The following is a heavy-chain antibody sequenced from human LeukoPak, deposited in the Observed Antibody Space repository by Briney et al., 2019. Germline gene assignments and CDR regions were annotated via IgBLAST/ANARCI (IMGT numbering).Heavy chain of an antibody. V-gene: IGHV5-51*01. CDR3: VRSLDYFDY. CDR1: GYSFTSYW. Sequence: GESLKICCKGSGYSFTSYWIGWVRQMPGKGLEWMGIVYPSDSDARYSPSFQGQVTISADKSISTAYLQWSSLKASDTAMYYCVRSLDYFDYRGQGTLVTVSS. CDR2: VYPSDSDA. J-gene: IGHJ4*02.